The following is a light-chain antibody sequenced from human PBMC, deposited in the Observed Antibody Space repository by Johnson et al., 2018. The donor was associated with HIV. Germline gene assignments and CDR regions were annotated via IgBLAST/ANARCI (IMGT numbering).Light chain of an antibody. CDR2: ENN. CDR3: GTWDSSLSAHYV. Sequence: QSLLTQSPSVSAAPGQKVTISCSGSSSNIGNNYVSWYRQLPGTAPKLLIYENNKRPSGIPDRFSGSKSGTSATLGITGLPTADEADYYCGTWDSSLSAHYVFGTGTKVTVL. V-gene: IGLV1-51*02. J-gene: IGLJ1*01. CDR1: SSNIGNNY.